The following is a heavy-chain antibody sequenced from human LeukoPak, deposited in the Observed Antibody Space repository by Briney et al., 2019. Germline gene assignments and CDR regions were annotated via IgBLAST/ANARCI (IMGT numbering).Heavy chain of an antibody. D-gene: IGHD3-22*01. CDR1: VPTFTSYA. J-gene: IGHJ3*02. CDR2: FILIYGSP. CDR3: AGFFYDTSGDAFDI. Sequence: VASVKVSCKASVPTFTSYAINWVRQAPGQGLEWMGGFILIYGSPTYAQNFQGRVTYTTDEPTYTAYMELTNLKSDDTAVYFCAGFFYDTSGDAFDIWGQGTMVTVSS. V-gene: IGHV1-69*05.